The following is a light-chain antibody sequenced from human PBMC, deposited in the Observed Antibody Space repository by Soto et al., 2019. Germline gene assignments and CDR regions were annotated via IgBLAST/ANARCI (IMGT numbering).Light chain of an antibody. CDR1: SSNIGAGYD. V-gene: IGLV1-40*01. CDR3: QSYDSTLSGSYV. Sequence: QSVLTQPPSVSGAPGQRVTISCTGSSSNIGAGYDVHWYQQRPGTAPKLLIFGNNNRPSGVPDRFSGSKSGTSASLAITGLQAEDEGDYYCQSYDSTLSGSYVFGIGTKVTVL. J-gene: IGLJ1*01. CDR2: GNN.